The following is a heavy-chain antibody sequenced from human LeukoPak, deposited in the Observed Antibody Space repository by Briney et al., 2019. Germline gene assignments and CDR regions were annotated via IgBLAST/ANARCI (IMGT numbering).Heavy chain of an antibody. D-gene: IGHD2-21*02. CDR1: GYTFTSYY. V-gene: IGHV1-46*01. CDR2: INPSGGSA. J-gene: IGHJ4*02. CDR3: ARAGCGGDCYWDY. Sequence: ATVKVSCKASGYTFTSYYMHWVRQAPGQGLEWMGIINPSGGSASYAQKFQGRVTMTRDTSTSTVYMELSSLRSEDTAVYYCARAGCGGDCYWDYWGQGTLVTVSS.